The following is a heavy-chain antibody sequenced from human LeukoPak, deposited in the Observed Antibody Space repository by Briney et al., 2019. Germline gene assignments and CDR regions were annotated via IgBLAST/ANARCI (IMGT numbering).Heavy chain of an antibody. CDR1: GFTFSSYA. CDR2: INHSGST. V-gene: IGHV4-34*01. J-gene: IGHJ4*02. Sequence: GSLRLSCAASGFTFSSYAMSWVRQPPGKGLEWIGEINHSGSTNYNPSLKSRVTISVDTSKNQFSLKLSSVTAADTAVYYCARDLLTGTNTKHFDYWGQGTLVTVSS. CDR3: ARDLLTGTNTKHFDY. D-gene: IGHD1-7*01.